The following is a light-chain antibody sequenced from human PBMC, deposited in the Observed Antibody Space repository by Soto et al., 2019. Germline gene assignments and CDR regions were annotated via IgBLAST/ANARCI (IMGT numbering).Light chain of an antibody. V-gene: IGKV3-20*01. CDR1: QNINSNY. Sequence: EIVLTQSPGTLSLSPGERVTLSCRASQNINSNYLAWYQQKPGQAPRLLMYGASSRAAGIPDRFSGSGSGTEFTLTINRLEPEDFAVYQCQQYGTSPVTFGPGTKVDIK. CDR3: QQYGTSPVT. CDR2: GAS. J-gene: IGKJ3*01.